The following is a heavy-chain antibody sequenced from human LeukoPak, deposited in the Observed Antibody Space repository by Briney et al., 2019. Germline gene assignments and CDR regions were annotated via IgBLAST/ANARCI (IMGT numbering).Heavy chain of an antibody. V-gene: IGHV1-69*06. Sequence: SVKVSCKASGGTLNSYVISWVRQAPGQGLEWMGGIIPISGTTNYAQKFQGRVTITADKSTSTAYMELSSLRSEDTAVYYCARDRIAYYYDSSGYYYGGNFDYWGQGTLVTVSS. CDR3: ARDRIAYYYDSSGYYYGGNFDY. J-gene: IGHJ4*02. CDR1: GGTLNSYV. D-gene: IGHD3-22*01. CDR2: IIPISGTT.